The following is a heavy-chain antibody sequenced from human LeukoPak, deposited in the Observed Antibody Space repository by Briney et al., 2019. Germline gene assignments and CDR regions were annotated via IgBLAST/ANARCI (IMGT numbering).Heavy chain of an antibody. CDR3: ARVSVGATTLYYYYGMDV. V-gene: IGHV1-69*04. CDR1: GGTFSSYA. D-gene: IGHD1-26*01. CDR2: IIPILGIA. J-gene: IGHJ6*02. Sequence: SVTVSCKASGGTFSSYAISWVRQAPGQGLEWMGRIIPILGIANYAQKFQGRVTITADKSTSTAYMELSSLRSEDTAVYYCARVSVGATTLYYYYGMDVWGQGTTVTVSS.